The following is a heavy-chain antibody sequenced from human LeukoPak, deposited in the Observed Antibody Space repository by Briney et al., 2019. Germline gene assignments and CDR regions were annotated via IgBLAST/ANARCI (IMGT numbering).Heavy chain of an antibody. J-gene: IGHJ6*02. CDR2: ISYDGSNK. CDR1: GFTFSSYG. CDR3: AKPALSQINYYYGMDV. Sequence: GRSLRLSCAASGFTFSSYGMHWVRQAPGKGLEWVAVISYDGSNKYYADSVKGRFTISRDNSKNTLYLQMNSLRAEDTAVYYCAKPALSQINYYYGMDVWGQGTAVTVSS. V-gene: IGHV3-30*18.